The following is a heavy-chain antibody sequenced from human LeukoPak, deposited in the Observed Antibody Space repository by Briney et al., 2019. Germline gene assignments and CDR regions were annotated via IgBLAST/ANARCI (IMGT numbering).Heavy chain of an antibody. CDR2: ISYDGRNK. CDR1: GFSFSAYA. CDR3: ARGISYSSGDYFDY. J-gene: IGHJ4*02. V-gene: IGHV3-30*04. Sequence: PGRSLRLSCAASGFSFSAYAMRSVRQAPGKGLEWVEVISYDGRNKYYADSVKGRFTISRDNSKNTLYVQMNSLRAEDTAVYYCARGISYSSGDYFDYWGQGTLVTVSS. D-gene: IGHD6-19*01.